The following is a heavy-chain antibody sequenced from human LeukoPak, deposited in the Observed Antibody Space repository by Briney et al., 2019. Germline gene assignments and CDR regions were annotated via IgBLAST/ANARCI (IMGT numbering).Heavy chain of an antibody. Sequence: GGSLRLSCAASGFTFDDYGMSWVRQAPGKGLEWVSLISWDGGSTYYADSVKGRFTISRDNSKNSLYLQMNSLRTEDTALYYCAKDRGVGATLDAFDIWGQGTMVTVSS. J-gene: IGHJ3*02. CDR2: ISWDGGST. CDR1: GFTFDDYG. CDR3: AKDRGVGATLDAFDI. V-gene: IGHV3-43*01. D-gene: IGHD1-26*01.